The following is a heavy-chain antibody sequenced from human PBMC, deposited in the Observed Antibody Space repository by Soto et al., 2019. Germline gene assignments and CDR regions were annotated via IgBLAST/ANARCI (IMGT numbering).Heavy chain of an antibody. CDR3: AKDAVYNDGLWLMDH. D-gene: IGHD2-21*01. J-gene: IGHJ4*02. CDR1: GLPHSSFA. CDR2: IYGNGGCI. V-gene: IGHV3-23*01. Sequence: EVQLLESGGGLVPPGGSLRLSCTASGLPHSSFAMMWVRQAPGKGLECVSGIYGNGGCIEYADSVKCRLTISRDNSKKTVYLQMTDLRADDTAVYYCAKDAVYNDGLWLMDHWGQGTQVTVSS.